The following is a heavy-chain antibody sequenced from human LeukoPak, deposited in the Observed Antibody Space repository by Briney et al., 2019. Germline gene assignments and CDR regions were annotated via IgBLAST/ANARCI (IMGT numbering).Heavy chain of an antibody. CDR3: AKDGAWLRFDD. CDR2: ISGSGGST. D-gene: IGHD5-12*01. V-gene: IGHV3-23*01. J-gene: IGHJ4*02. CDR1: GFTFSSYA. Sequence: GGSLRLSCAASGFTFSSYAMSWVRQAPGKGLEWVSAISGSGGSTYYADSVKGRFTISRDDSKNTLYLQMNNLRAEDTAVYYCAKDGAWLRFDDWGQGILVTVSS.